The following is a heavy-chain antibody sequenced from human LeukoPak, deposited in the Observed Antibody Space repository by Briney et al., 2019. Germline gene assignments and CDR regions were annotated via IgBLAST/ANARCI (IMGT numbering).Heavy chain of an antibody. D-gene: IGHD2-2*02. CDR1: GGSISSYY. CDR2: IYYSGST. J-gene: IGHJ5*02. V-gene: IGHV4-59*01. CDR3: ARSLYEFDP. Sequence: SETLSLTCTVSGGSISSYYWSWIRQPPGKGLEWIGYIYYSGSTNYNPSLKSRVTISVDTSKNQFSLKLSSVTAADTAVYYCARSLYEFDPWGQGTLVTVSS.